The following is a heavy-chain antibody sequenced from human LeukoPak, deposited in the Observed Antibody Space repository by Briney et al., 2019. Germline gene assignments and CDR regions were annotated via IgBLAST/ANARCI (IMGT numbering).Heavy chain of an antibody. V-gene: IGHV4-34*01. J-gene: IGHJ3*02. Sequence: PSETLSLTCAVYGGSFSGYYWSWIRQPPGKGLEWIGEINHSGSTNYNPSLKSRVTISVDTSKNQFSLKLSSVTAADTAVCYCARELLTAAAGDAFDIWGQGTMVTVSS. CDR2: INHSGST. D-gene: IGHD6-13*01. CDR1: GGSFSGYY. CDR3: ARELLTAAAGDAFDI.